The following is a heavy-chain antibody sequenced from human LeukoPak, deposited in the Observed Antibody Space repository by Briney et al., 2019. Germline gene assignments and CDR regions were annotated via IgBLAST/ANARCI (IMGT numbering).Heavy chain of an antibody. V-gene: IGHV3-53*01. CDR2: IYSGGST. Sequence: GGSLRLSCAASGFTVSSNYMSWVRQAPGKGLEWVSVIYSGGSTYYADSVKGRFTISRDNSKNTLYLQSNNLRAEDTAIYYCAKPREQQLLRIAFDVWGQGTMVTVSS. D-gene: IGHD5/OR15-5a*01. CDR3: AKPREQQLLRIAFDV. J-gene: IGHJ3*01. CDR1: GFTVSSNY.